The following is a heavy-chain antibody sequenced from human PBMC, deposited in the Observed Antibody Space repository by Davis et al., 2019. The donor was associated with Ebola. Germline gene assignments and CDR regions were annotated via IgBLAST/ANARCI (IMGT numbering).Heavy chain of an antibody. CDR1: GASISSYY. CDR2: VYYSGSP. CDR3: ASGRNNWFDP. J-gene: IGHJ5*02. D-gene: IGHD2-15*01. Sequence: GSLRLSCTVSGASISSYYWSWIRQAPGKGLEWIGLVYYSGSPKYNPSLKSRAIISVDTSKNQFYLKLSSVTAADTAVYYCASGRNNWFDPWGQGTLVTVSS. V-gene: IGHV4-59*01.